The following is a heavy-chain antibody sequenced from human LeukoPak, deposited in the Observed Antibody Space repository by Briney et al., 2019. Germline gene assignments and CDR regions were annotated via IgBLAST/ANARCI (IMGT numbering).Heavy chain of an antibody. CDR2: VSSYNGDT. J-gene: IGHJ5*02. V-gene: IGHV1-18*01. Sequence: ASVKVSCKASGYTFNNYGISWVRQAPGQGLEWMGWVSSYNGDTNYAQKFQGRVTMSTDTSTSTAYMELRSLTFDDTAIYYCAKDWHILTGRNCFDPWGQGTLVTVSS. CDR3: AKDWHILTGRNCFDP. D-gene: IGHD3-9*01. CDR1: GYTFNNYG.